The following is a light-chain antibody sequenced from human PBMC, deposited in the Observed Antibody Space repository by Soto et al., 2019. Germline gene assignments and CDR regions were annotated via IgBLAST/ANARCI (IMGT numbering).Light chain of an antibody. J-gene: IGLJ1*01. CDR1: NSNIGTNT. CDR2: TNN. V-gene: IGLV1-44*01. Sequence: QSVLTQPPSASATPGQRVTISCSGSNSNIGTNTVNWYQQLPGTAPRLLIYTNNQRPSGVPQRFSGSKTGTSASLAIGGLQSEDGADYYCAAWDDSLGASVFGTGTKVTV. CDR3: AAWDDSLGASV.